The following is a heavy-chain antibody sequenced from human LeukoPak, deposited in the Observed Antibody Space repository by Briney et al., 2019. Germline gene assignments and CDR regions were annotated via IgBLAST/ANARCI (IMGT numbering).Heavy chain of an antibody. Sequence: SVKVSCKASGFTFSTSAVQWVRQARGQGFEWIGWIGVGSGKTNYAERFQERVTITRDMSTSTAYMELSSLRSEDTAVYYCASSRYYYGSGSFPYYYYGMDVWGQGTTVTVSS. CDR1: GFTFSTSA. CDR2: IGVGSGKT. V-gene: IGHV1-58*01. J-gene: IGHJ6*02. D-gene: IGHD3-10*01. CDR3: ASSRYYYGSGSFPYYYYGMDV.